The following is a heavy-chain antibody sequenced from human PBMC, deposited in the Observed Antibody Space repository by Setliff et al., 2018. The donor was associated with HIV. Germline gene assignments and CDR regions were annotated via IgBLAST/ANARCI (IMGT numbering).Heavy chain of an antibody. CDR3: AAFSGTYQGAFDI. Sequence: SETLSLTCAVSGYSISSGYYWGWIRQPPGKGLEWIGSIYHNGNTYYNPSLRSRVTISVDTSKNQFSLKLSSVTAADTAMYYCAAFSGTYQGAFDIWGQGTRVTVSS. CDR2: IYHNGNT. J-gene: IGHJ3*02. V-gene: IGHV4-38-2*01. CDR1: GYSISSGYY. D-gene: IGHD1-26*01.